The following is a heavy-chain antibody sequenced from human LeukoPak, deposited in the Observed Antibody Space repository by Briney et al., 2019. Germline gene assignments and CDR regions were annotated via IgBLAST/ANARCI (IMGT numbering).Heavy chain of an antibody. CDR2: INTNTGNP. CDR1: GYTFTTYA. V-gene: IGHV7-4-1*02. Sequence: ASVKVSCKASGYTFTTYAMNWVRQAPGQGLEWMGWINTNTGNPTYAQGFTGRFVFSLDTSVSTAYLQISSLKAEDTAVYYCARDAPGKYFVWFDPWGQGTLVTVSS. CDR3: ARDAPGKYFVWFDP. J-gene: IGHJ5*02. D-gene: IGHD1-14*01.